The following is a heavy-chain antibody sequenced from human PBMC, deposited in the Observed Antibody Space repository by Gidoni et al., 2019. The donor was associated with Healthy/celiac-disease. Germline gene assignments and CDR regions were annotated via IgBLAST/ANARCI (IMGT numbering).Heavy chain of an antibody. CDR3: ARGMESSWLGY. Sequence: QVQLVQSGAEVKKPGDSVKFSCKAAGNTFTGYYMHWVRQAPGQGLEWMGWIKPNSGGTNDAQKFQGWVTMTRDTSISTAYMELSRLRSDDTAVYYCARGMESSWLGYWGQGTLVTVSS. J-gene: IGHJ4*02. D-gene: IGHD6-13*01. CDR1: GNTFTGYY. V-gene: IGHV1-2*04. CDR2: IKPNSGGT.